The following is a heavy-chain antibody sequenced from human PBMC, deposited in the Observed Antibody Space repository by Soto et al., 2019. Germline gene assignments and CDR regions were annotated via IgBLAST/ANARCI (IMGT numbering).Heavy chain of an antibody. V-gene: IGHV5-51*01. CDR2: IYPGDSYT. CDR3: ARQSIAARGGYYYYGMDV. Sequence: GESLKISCKGSGYSFTSYWIGWVRQMPGKGLEWMGIIYPGDSYTNYSPSFQGHVTISADKSISTAYLQWSSLKASDTAMYYCARQSIAARGGYYYYGMDVWGQGTTVTVSS. J-gene: IGHJ6*02. CDR1: GYSFTSYW. D-gene: IGHD6-6*01.